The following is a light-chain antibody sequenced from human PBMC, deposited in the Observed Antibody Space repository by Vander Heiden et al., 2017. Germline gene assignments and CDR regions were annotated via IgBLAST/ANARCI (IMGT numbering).Light chain of an antibody. CDR2: NND. CDR1: GSNIGSHA. Sequence: QSVLAQPPSASGTPGQRVTISCSGGGSNIGSHADTWYHQRPGAAPRIDIYNNDRRPSGVPVRLSGAKSGTSASLAISWLQSEDEGDYYCGTWDVSRSNWVFGGGTKLTVL. J-gene: IGLJ3*02. CDR3: GTWDVSRSNWV. V-gene: IGLV1-44*01.